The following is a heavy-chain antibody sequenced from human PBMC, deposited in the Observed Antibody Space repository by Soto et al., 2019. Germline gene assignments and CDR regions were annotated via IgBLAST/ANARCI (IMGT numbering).Heavy chain of an antibody. D-gene: IGHD4-17*01. CDR2: INSDGSST. CDR1: GFTFSSYW. Sequence: PGGSLRLSCAASGFTFSSYWMHWVRQAPGKGLVWVSRINSDGSSTSYADSVKGRFTISRDNAKNTLYLQMNSLRAEDTALYYCARLPLTVTTFFYYYYGMDVWGQGTTVTVS. J-gene: IGHJ6*02. CDR3: ARLPLTVTTFFYYYYGMDV. V-gene: IGHV3-74*01.